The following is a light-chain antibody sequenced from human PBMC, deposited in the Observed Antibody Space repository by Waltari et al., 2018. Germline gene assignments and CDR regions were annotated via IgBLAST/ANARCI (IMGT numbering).Light chain of an antibody. V-gene: IGKV3-15*01. CDR3: QQYNNWLGT. Sequence: EIVMKQSPATLSVSPGERATLSCRASQSVSSNFSWYQQKPGQSPRLLIYGASTRATGIPARFSGSWSGTEFTLTISSLQSEYFAVYYCQQYNNWLGTFGQGTKVEIK. CDR1: QSVSSN. CDR2: GAS. J-gene: IGKJ1*01.